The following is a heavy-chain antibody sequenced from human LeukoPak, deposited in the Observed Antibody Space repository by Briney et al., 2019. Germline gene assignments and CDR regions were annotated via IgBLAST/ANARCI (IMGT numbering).Heavy chain of an antibody. CDR1: GYTFTSYD. V-gene: IGHV1-2*02. Sequence: GASVKVSCKASGYTFTSYDISWVRQAPGQGLEWMGWINPNSGGTNYAQKVQGRVTMTRDTSISTAYMELSRLRSDDTAVYYCARGIVVVIAITDNWFDPWGQGTLVTVSS. D-gene: IGHD2-21*01. CDR3: ARGIVVVIAITDNWFDP. CDR2: INPNSGGT. J-gene: IGHJ5*02.